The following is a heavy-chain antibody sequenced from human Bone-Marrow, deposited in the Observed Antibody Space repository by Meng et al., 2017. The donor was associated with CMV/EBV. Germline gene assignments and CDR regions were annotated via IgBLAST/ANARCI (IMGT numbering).Heavy chain of an antibody. CDR1: RYTFTDYY. J-gene: IGHJ4*02. CDR2: INPNSGGT. Sequence: ASVKVSCKASRYTFTDYYIHWVRQAPGQRLEWMGWINPNSGGTNYVQKFQGRVTMTRDTSINTAYMELSRLRSDDTAVYYCARDLGVTTGDFDHWGQGTLVTVSS. V-gene: IGHV1-2*02. D-gene: IGHD4-17*01. CDR3: ARDLGVTTGDFDH.